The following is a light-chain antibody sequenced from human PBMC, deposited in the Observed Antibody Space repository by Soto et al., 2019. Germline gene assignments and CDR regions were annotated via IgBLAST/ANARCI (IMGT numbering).Light chain of an antibody. J-gene: IGKJ1*01. CDR1: QSVSSSY. V-gene: IGKV3-20*01. Sequence: EIMLTQSPGTLSLSPGERATLSCRAIQSVSSSYLAWYQQKPGQAPRLLIYGASSRATGIPDRFSGSGSGTDFTLTISRLEPEDFAVYYCQQYGISPSWTFGQGTKVDIK. CDR2: GAS. CDR3: QQYGISPSWT.